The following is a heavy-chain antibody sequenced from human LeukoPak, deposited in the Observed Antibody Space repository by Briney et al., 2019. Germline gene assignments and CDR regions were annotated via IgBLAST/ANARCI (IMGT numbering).Heavy chain of an antibody. CDR1: GYTFTSYG. CDR3: ARDRAAAGTVSIVAY. J-gene: IGHJ4*02. D-gene: IGHD6-13*01. Sequence: GASVKVSCKASGYTFTSYGISWVRRAPGQGLEWMGWISAYNGNTNYAQNLQGRVTMTTDTSTSTAYMELRSLRSDDTAVYYCARDRAAAGTVSIVAYWGQGTLVTVSS. V-gene: IGHV1-18*04. CDR2: ISAYNGNT.